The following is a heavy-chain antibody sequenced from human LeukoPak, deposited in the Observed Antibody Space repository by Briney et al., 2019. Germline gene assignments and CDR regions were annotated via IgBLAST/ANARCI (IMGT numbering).Heavy chain of an antibody. D-gene: IGHD3-22*01. CDR1: GFTFSSYS. CDR2: ISSSNSYM. V-gene: IGHV3-21*01. Sequence: GGSLRLSCAASGFTFSSYSMNWVRQAPGKGLEWVSSISSSNSYMYYADSVKGRFTISRDNAKNSLYLQMNSLRAEDTAVYYCARGSPHDYDSSGYCDYWGQGTLVTVSS. CDR3: ARGSPHDYDSSGYCDY. J-gene: IGHJ4*02.